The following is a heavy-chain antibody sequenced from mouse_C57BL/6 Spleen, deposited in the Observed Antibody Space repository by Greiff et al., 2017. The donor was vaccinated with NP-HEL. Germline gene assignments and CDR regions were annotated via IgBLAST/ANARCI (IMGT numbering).Heavy chain of an antibody. CDR2: IDPNSGGT. V-gene: IGHV1-72*01. J-gene: IGHJ4*01. Sequence: QVQLKQPGAELVKPGASVKLSCKASGYTFTSYWMHWVKQRPGRGLEWIGRIDPNSGGTKYNGKFKSKATLTVDKPSSTAYMQLSSLTSEDSAVYYAVRSSNPISYAMDYWGQGTSVTVSS. D-gene: IGHD2-5*01. CDR1: GYTFTSYW. CDR3: VRSSNPISYAMDY.